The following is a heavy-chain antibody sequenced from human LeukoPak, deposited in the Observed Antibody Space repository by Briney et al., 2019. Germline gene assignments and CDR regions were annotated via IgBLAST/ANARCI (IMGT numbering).Heavy chain of an antibody. Sequence: KPSETLSLTCTVSGGSISSYYWSWIRQPPGKGLEWIGYIYYSGSTNYNPSLKSRVTISVDTSKNQFSLKLSFVTAADTAVYYCARGDHYWYFDLWGRGTLVTVSS. CDR1: GGSISSYY. CDR3: ARGDHYWYFDL. J-gene: IGHJ2*01. V-gene: IGHV4-59*01. D-gene: IGHD2-21*02. CDR2: IYYSGST.